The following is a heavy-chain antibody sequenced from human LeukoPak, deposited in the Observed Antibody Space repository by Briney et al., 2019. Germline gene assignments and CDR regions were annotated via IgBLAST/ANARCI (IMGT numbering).Heavy chain of an antibody. CDR2: INQDGSEK. D-gene: IGHD3-22*01. V-gene: IGHV3-7*01. CDR1: GFTFGDYA. CDR3: ATYSSLNRREFQY. J-gene: IGHJ1*01. Sequence: GGSLRLSCTASGFTFGDYAMSWVRQAPGKGLEWVANINQDGSEKNYVDSVKGRFTISRDNAKNSLYLQMNSLRAEDTAVYYCATYSSLNRREFQYWGQGTLLTVSS.